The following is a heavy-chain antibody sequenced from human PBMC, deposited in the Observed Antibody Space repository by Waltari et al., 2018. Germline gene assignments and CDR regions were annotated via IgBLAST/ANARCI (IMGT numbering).Heavy chain of an antibody. CDR3: AKGSAAAPFEY. CDR1: GSPFDAFA. V-gene: IGHV3-43*02. CDR2: ISADGSDT. J-gene: IGHJ4*02. Sequence: EVQLVESGGGVVQPGESLRLSCAASGSPFDAFAMFWVRQVPGKPLEWVSFISADGSDTDYTDSVKGRFTMSRDNARRSLYLQMNSLRIEDTAFYFCAKGSAAAPFEYWGQGTLVTVSS. D-gene: IGHD6-13*01.